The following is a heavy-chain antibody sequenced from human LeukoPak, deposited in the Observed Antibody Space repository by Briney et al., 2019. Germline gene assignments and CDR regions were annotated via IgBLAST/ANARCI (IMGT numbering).Heavy chain of an antibody. CDR3: AKARGYGDQYYYYGMDV. D-gene: IGHD4-17*01. Sequence: GGSLRLSCAASGFTFSSYGMHWVRQAPGKGLEWVAVISYDGSNKYYADSVKGRFTISRDNSKNTLYLQMNSLRPEDTAVYYCAKARGYGDQYYYYGMDVWGQGTTVTVSS. CDR1: GFTFSSYG. V-gene: IGHV3-30*18. J-gene: IGHJ6*02. CDR2: ISYDGSNK.